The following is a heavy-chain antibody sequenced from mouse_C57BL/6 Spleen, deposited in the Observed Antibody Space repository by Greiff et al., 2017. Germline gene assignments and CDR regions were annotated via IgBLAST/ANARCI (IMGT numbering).Heavy chain of an antibody. D-gene: IGHD2-3*01. Sequence: QVQLKQSGPELVKPGASVKISCKASGYAFSSSWMNWVKQRPGKGLEWIGRIYPGDGDTNYNGKFKGKATLTADKSSSTAYMHLSSLTSEDSAVYVCEREDGYYRFAYWGQGTLFTVSA. CDR2: IYPGDGDT. V-gene: IGHV1-82*01. CDR3: EREDGYYRFAY. CDR1: GYAFSSSW. J-gene: IGHJ3*01.